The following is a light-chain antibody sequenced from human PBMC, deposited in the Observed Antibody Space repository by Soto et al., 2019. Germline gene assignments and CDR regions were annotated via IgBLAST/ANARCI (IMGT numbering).Light chain of an antibody. V-gene: IGKV4-1*01. CDR2: WAS. CDR1: QSVLYSSNNRNY. J-gene: IGKJ4*01. CDR3: QESYNIPLT. Sequence: DIVMTQSPDSLAVSLGERATINCKSIQSVLYSSNNRNYLTWYQQKPGQPPKLLIYWASTRDSGVPDRFSGSGSRIDFTLTVSSLQVEDVAVYSCQESYNIPLTFGGGTKVEIK.